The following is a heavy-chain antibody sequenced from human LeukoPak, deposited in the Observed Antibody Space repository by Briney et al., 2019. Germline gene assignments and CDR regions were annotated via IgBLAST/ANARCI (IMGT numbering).Heavy chain of an antibody. CDR2: IWYDGSNK. CDR3: AKGVGDSSGLFDY. J-gene: IGHJ4*02. V-gene: IGHV3-33*06. Sequence: GGSLRLSCAASGFTFSSYGMHWVRQAPGKGLEWVAVIWYDGSNKYYADSVKGRFTNSRDNSKNTLYLQMNSLRAEDTAVYYCAKGVGDSSGLFDYWGQGTLVTVSS. CDR1: GFTFSSYG. D-gene: IGHD3-22*01.